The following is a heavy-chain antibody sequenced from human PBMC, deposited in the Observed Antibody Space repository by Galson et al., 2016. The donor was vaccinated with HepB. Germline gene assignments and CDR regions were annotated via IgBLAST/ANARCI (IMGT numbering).Heavy chain of an antibody. CDR2: ISHSGST. Sequence: SETLSLTCAVSGGSISSSNWWSWVRQHPGKGLEWIGEISHSGSTNYNPSLQSRLTISVDKSKNQCSLKLSSVTDSDTAVYYCARDRTYYYDSSGKDGMDVWGQGTTVTVSS. J-gene: IGHJ6*02. CDR1: GGSISSSNW. D-gene: IGHD3-22*01. V-gene: IGHV4-4*02. CDR3: ARDRTYYYDSSGKDGMDV.